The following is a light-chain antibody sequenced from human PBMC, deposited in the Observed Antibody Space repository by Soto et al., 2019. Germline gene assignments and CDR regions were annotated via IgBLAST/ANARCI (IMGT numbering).Light chain of an antibody. Sequence: QSVLTQPASVSGSPGQSITISCTGTSSDVGAYNYVSWYQQHPGKAPKLMIHEVSKRPSGVSNRFSGSKSGNTASLTISGLQAEDEADYYCSSYTSTTRVFGGGTKVTV. J-gene: IGLJ3*02. CDR2: EVS. CDR3: SSYTSTTRV. V-gene: IGLV2-14*01. CDR1: SSDVGAYNY.